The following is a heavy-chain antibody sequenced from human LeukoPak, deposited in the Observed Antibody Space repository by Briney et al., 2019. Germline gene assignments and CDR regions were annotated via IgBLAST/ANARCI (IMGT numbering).Heavy chain of an antibody. CDR1: GFTFSDYY. D-gene: IGHD6-13*01. J-gene: IGHJ4*02. V-gene: IGHV3-11*06. CDR3: ARGSIAAALFDC. Sequence: GGSLRLSCAASGFTFSDYYMTWILQAPGQGPEWLSYISSGSGFTKYADSVKGRFTISRDNAKNSLYLQMNSLRAEDTAVYYCARGSIAAALFDCWGQGTLVTVSS. CDR2: ISSGSGFT.